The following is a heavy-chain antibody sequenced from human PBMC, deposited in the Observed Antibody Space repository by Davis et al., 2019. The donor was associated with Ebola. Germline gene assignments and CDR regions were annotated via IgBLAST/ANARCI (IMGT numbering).Heavy chain of an antibody. Sequence: GESLKISCAASGFTFSDYYMSWIRQAPGKGLEWVSYISSSSSYTNYADSVKGRFTISRDNSKNTLYLQMNSLRAEDTAVYYCAKDGASRTTPGIFDYWGQGTLVTVSS. V-gene: IGHV3-11*05. D-gene: IGHD1-7*01. J-gene: IGHJ4*02. CDR1: GFTFSDYY. CDR2: ISSSSSYT. CDR3: AKDGASRTTPGIFDY.